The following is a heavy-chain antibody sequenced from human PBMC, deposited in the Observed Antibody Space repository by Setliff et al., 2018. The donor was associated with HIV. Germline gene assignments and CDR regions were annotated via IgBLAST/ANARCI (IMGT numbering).Heavy chain of an antibody. D-gene: IGHD2-15*01. CDR2: LHLSGDT. CDR1: GGSINSGAYL. J-gene: IGHJ6*03. Sequence: SETLSLTCTVSGGSINSGAYLWAWIRQPAGKGLEWIGRLHLSGDTNYNPSLKSRVTMSIDTSKNQFSLKLNSVTAADTAVYYCAKTVVLTPYVSYYYYMDVWGKGTTVTVSS. V-gene: IGHV4-61*10. CDR3: AKTVVLTPYVSYYYYMDV.